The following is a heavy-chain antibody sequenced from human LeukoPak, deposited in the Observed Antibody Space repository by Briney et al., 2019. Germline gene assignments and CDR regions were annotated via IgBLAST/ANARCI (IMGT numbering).Heavy chain of an antibody. J-gene: IGHJ4*02. CDR2: IKQDGSEK. CDR3: AKGVWAAAGGGYFDY. V-gene: IGHV3-7*03. CDR1: GFTFSSYW. Sequence: PGGSLRLSCAASGFTFSSYWMTWVRQAPGKGLEWVANIKQDGSEKYYVDSVKGRFTISRDNAKNSLYLQMNSLRAEDMALYYCAKGVWAAAGGGYFDYWGQGTLVTVSS. D-gene: IGHD6-13*01.